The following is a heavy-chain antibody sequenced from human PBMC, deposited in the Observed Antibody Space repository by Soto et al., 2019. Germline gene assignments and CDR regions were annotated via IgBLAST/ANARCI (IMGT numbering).Heavy chain of an antibody. CDR1: GGTFSRHA. CDR2: IIPLFGTT. CDR3: AIAAIHGSSWYFWFDT. V-gene: IGHV1-69*01. J-gene: IGHJ5*02. Sequence: QVQLVQSGSEVKMPGSSVKVSCKTSGGTFSRHAINWVRQAPGQGLEWMGGIIPLFGTTNYAQKFKGRVTISADESTSKAYMELSSLTSEDAAVYYWAIAAIHGSSWYFWFDTWGQGTLVTVSS. D-gene: IGHD6-13*01.